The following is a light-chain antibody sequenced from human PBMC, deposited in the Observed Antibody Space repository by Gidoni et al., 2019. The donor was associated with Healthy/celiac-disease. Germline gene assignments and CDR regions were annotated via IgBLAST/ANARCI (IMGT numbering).Light chain of an antibody. CDR3: SSYTSSSTVV. J-gene: IGLJ2*01. CDR2: DVS. V-gene: IGLV2-14*03. Sequence: QSALTQPASVSGSPGPPITISCTGPSSDVGGYNYVSWYQQHPGKAPKLMIYDVSNRPSGVSNRFSGSKSGNTASLTISGLQAEDEADYYCSSYTSSSTVVFGGGTKLTVL. CDR1: SSDVGGYNY.